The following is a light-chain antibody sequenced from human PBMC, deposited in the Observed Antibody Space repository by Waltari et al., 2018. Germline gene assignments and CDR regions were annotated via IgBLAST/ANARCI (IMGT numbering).Light chain of an antibody. CDR1: QAIRNS. CDR3: LQYNSYPRT. Sequence: DIQMTQSPSSLSASVGDRVPITCRASQAIRNSLPWFQQKSGEAPKSLIYGASNLQSGVPSKFSGSGYGTDFTLTITSLQPEDFATYYCLQYNSYPRTFGQGTKVEIK. J-gene: IGKJ1*01. CDR2: GAS. V-gene: IGKV1-16*02.